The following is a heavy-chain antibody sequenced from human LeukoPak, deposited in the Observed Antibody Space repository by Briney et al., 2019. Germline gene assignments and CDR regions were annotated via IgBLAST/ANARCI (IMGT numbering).Heavy chain of an antibody. CDR1: GGSISSAGHY. CDR2: IFYRGRT. J-gene: IGHJ3*02. CDR3: ARVRVPSAENDAFDI. V-gene: IGHV4-31*03. Sequence: SETLSLTCTVSGGSISSAGHYWSWIRQQPGKGLQWIGYIFYRGRTFYNPSLKSRLNISVDTSTDQFSLKLSSVTAADTAVCYCARVRVPSAENDAFDIWGQGTMVTVSS. D-gene: IGHD2-15*01.